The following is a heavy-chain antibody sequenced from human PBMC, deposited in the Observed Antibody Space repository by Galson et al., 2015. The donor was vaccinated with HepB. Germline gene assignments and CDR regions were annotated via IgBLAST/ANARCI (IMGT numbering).Heavy chain of an antibody. Sequence: SLRLSCAASGFTFSTYTMNWVRQAPGKGLEWDSCISSSSGHINYADSVKGRFTFSRDNAKNSLYLQMNSLRAEDTAVYYCARGQTGGDYSYFYYGMDVWGQGTTVTVSS. CDR3: ARGQTGGDYSYFYYGMDV. V-gene: IGHV3-21*01. D-gene: IGHD4-17*01. J-gene: IGHJ6*02. CDR2: ISSSSGHI. CDR1: GFTFSTYT.